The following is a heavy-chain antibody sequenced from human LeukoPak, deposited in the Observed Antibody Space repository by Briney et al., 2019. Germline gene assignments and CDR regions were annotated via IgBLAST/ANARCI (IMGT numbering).Heavy chain of an antibody. V-gene: IGHV4-59*11. CDR1: GGSISSHY. J-gene: IGHJ6*03. D-gene: IGHD6-25*01. Sequence: SETLSLTCVVSGGSISSHYWSWIRQPPGRGLEWIGFIYFNGYTNYNPSLKTRVTISVDSSNDQFSLRLSPVTAADTAVYYCARSERRAQKDTYYNHYYYMDVWGKGTTVTVSS. CDR3: ARSERRAQKDTYYNHYYYMDV. CDR2: IYFNGYT.